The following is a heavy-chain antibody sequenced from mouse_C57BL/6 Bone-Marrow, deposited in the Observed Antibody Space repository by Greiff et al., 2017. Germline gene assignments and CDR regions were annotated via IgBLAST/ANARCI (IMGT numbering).Heavy chain of an antibody. J-gene: IGHJ2*01. CDR3: ARKEDYFDY. CDR2: IYPGDGDT. Sequence: LQESGPELVKPGASVKISCKASGYAFSSSWMNWVKQRPGKGLEWIGRIYPGDGDTNYNGKFKGKATMTADKSSSTAYMQLSSLTSEDSAVYFCARKEDYFDYWGQGTTLTVSS. CDR1: GYAFSSSW. V-gene: IGHV1-82*01.